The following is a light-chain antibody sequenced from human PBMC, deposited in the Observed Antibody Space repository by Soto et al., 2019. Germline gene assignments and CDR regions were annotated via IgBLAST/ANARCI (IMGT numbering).Light chain of an antibody. CDR2: RNN. J-gene: IGLJ1*01. CDR3: AVWDGSQSGAYV. CDR1: SSNIGSNY. V-gene: IGLV1-47*01. Sequence: QSVLTQPPSASGTPGQRVTISCSGSSSNIGSNYVYWYQQLPGTAPKLLIYRNNQRPSGVPGRFSGSKSGTSADLTVRGLRAGAEADDFFAVWDGSQSGAYVFGSGTKLAV.